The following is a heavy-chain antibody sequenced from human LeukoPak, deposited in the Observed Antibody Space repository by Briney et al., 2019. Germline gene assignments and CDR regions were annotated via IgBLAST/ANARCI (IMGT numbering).Heavy chain of an antibody. CDR1: GYSISSGYY. D-gene: IGHD4-17*01. CDR2: IYHSGST. J-gene: IGHJ6*03. V-gene: IGHV4-38-2*02. Sequence: SEALSLTCTVSGYSISSGYYWGWIRQPPGKGLEWIGSIYHSGSTYYNPSLKSRVTISVDTSKNQFSLKLSSVTAADTAVYYCARGTRDYLPYYYYMDVWGKGTTVTVSS. CDR3: ARGTRDYLPYYYYMDV.